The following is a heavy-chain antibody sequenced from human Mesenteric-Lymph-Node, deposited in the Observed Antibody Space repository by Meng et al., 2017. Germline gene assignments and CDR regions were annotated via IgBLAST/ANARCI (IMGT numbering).Heavy chain of an antibody. D-gene: IGHD5-18*01. Sequence: QVQLVQSGAAVRMPGALVKVSCKPAGYIFTGYDMHWVRQAPGQGLGWMGRINPNSGGTNYEQKFQGRVTMTRGTSISTAYMELSRLRSDDTAVYYCASEDTAMVFDYWGQGTLVTVSS. V-gene: IGHV1-2*06. J-gene: IGHJ4*02. CDR3: ASEDTAMVFDY. CDR2: INPNSGGT. CDR1: GYIFTGYD.